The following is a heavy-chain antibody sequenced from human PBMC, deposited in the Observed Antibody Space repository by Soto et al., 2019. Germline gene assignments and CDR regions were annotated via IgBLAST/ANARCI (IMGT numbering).Heavy chain of an antibody. CDR2: IYYSGST. V-gene: IGHV4-59*08. D-gene: IGHD7-27*01. CDR1: GGSISSYY. J-gene: IGHJ3*02. Sequence: SETLSLTCTVSGGSISSYYWSWIRQPPGKGLEWIGYIYYSGSTNYNPSLKSRVTISVDTSKNQFSLKLSSVTAADTAVYYCANSLTHDAFDIWGQGTMVTVSS. CDR3: ANSLTHDAFDI.